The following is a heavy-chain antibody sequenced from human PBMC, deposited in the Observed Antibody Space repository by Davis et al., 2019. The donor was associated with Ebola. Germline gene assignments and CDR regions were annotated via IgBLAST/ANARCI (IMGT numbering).Heavy chain of an antibody. Sequence: PSETLSLTCTVSGASISSSYWSWIRQPPGKGLEWMGYVEHHGRTEYIPSLSSRVTISVDTFKNQFSLTLRSMTAADTAMYYCARGVYGAFFDSWGQGTLVTVSS. CDR1: GASISSSY. CDR3: ARGVYGAFFDS. J-gene: IGHJ4*02. V-gene: IGHV4-59*01. D-gene: IGHD4-17*01. CDR2: VEHHGRT.